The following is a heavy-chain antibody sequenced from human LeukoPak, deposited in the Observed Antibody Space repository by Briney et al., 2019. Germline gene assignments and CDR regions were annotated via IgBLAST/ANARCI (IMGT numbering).Heavy chain of an antibody. Sequence: GGSLRLSCAASGFTFSTYGMHWVRQAPGKGLEWVAVIRYDGSNDDYADSVKGRFTISRDNSKNTLYLQMNSLRAEDTAVYYCAKVIRNYYGSGSYDYWGQGTLVTVSS. CDR3: AKVIRNYYGSGSYDY. CDR2: IRYDGSND. J-gene: IGHJ4*02. CDR1: GFTFSTYG. D-gene: IGHD3-10*01. V-gene: IGHV3-30*02.